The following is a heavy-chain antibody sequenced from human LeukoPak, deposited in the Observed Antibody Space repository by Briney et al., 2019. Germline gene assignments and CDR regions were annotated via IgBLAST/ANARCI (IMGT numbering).Heavy chain of an antibody. Sequence: GGSLRLSCAASGFTFSSYAMSWVRQAPGKGLEWVSAISGSGGSTYYADSVKGRFTISRDNSKNTLYLQMNSLRAEDTAVYYCAKDLRFRFLEHLGGYDYWGQRTLVTVS. J-gene: IGHJ4*02. CDR3: AKDLRFRFLEHLGGYDY. D-gene: IGHD3-3*01. V-gene: IGHV3-23*01. CDR1: GFTFSSYA. CDR2: ISGSGGST.